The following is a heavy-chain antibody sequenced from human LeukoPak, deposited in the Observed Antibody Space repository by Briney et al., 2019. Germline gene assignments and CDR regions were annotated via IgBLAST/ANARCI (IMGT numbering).Heavy chain of an antibody. V-gene: IGHV3-74*01. J-gene: IGHJ5*02. D-gene: IGHD3-9*01. Sequence: PGGSLRLSCAASGFTFSSYWMHWVRQAPGKGLVWVSRINSDGSSTSYADSVKGRFTISRDNAKNTLYLQMNSLRAEDTAVYYCAREDFLLRYFDWLLESGHKYNWFDPWGQGTLVTVSS. CDR2: INSDGSST. CDR3: AREDFLLRYFDWLLESGHKYNWFDP. CDR1: GFTFSSYW.